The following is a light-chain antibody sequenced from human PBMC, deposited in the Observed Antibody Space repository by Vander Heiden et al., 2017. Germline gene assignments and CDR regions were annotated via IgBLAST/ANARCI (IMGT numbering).Light chain of an antibody. CDR3: QQYYNAPLT. CDR2: WAS. V-gene: IGKV4-1*01. J-gene: IGKJ4*01. CDR1: QSVLYSSNNKNY. Sequence: DIVMTQSPDSLAVSLGERATINCKSSQSVLYSSNNKNYLAWYQQKPGQPPKLLMDWASTRESGVPDRFSGSGSGTEFTLTISSLQAEDVAVYYCQQYYNAPLTFGGGTKVEIK.